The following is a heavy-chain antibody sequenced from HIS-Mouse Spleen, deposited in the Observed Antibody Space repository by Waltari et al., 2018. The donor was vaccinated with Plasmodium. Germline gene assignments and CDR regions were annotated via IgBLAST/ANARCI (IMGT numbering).Heavy chain of an antibody. D-gene: IGHD6-13*01. V-gene: IGHV3-7*01. CDR1: GLTFSSYW. J-gene: IGHJ2*01. CDR2: IKQDGSEK. Sequence: EVQLVESGGGLVQPGVSLRLSCAASGLTFSSYWMSWVRQAPGKGLEWVANIKQDGSEKYYVDSVNGRFTISRDNAKNSLYLQMNSLRAEDTAVYYCASSWYWYFDLWGRGTLVTVSS. CDR3: ASSWYWYFDL.